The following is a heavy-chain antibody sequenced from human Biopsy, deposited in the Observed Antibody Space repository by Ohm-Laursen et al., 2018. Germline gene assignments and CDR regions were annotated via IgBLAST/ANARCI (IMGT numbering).Heavy chain of an antibody. Sequence: SDTLSLTCTVSGVSINGGRYYWNWIRHHPGKGLEWIGNIFYSVNTYYNPSLKSRVTISVGTSKNQFSLKLSSVTAADTAVYYCARLGSGDYFPTFFDFWGQGALVTVSS. V-gene: IGHV4-31*03. D-gene: IGHD5-12*01. J-gene: IGHJ4*02. CDR1: GVSINGGRYY. CDR3: ARLGSGDYFPTFFDF. CDR2: IFYSVNT.